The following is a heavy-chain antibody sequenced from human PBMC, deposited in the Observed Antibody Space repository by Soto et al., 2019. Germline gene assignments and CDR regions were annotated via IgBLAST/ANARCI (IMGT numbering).Heavy chain of an antibody. D-gene: IGHD4-17*01. Sequence: EVQLVESGGGLVQPGASLRLSCAASGVTVSNNYMSWVRQAPGKGLEWVSVIYSVGSTSYADSVKGRFTNSRDNSKNMVYLQMNSLRAEERGVYYCARNRPETKYGYWGQGTLVTVSS. V-gene: IGHV3-66*01. J-gene: IGHJ4*02. CDR2: IYSVGST. CDR1: GVTVSNNY. CDR3: ARNRPETKYGY.